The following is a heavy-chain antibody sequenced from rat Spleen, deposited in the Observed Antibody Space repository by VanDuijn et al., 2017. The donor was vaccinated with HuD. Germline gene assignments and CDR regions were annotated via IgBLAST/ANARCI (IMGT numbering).Heavy chain of an antibody. CDR1: GFIFSDFF. Sequence: EVQLVESDGGLVQPGRSLKLSCAASGFIFSDFFMAWVRQAPTKGLEWVATISFDGGRNFYRDSVKGRFTLSRDNAKNTQSLQMDSLRSEDTAIYYCTRGYVMDAWGQGASVTVSS. J-gene: IGHJ4*01. CDR3: TRGYVMDA. V-gene: IGHV5-29*01. CDR2: ISFDGGRN.